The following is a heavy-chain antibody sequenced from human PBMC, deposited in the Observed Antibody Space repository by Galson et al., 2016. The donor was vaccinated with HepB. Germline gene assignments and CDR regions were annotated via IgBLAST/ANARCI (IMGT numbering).Heavy chain of an antibody. CDR3: ARAPSNVHYIDY. CDR1: GFTFSSYA. V-gene: IGHV3-30-3*01. D-gene: IGHD1-1*01. CDR2: ISLHGNTK. J-gene: IGHJ4*02. Sequence: SLRLSCAASGFTFSSYAMHWVRQAPGKGLEWVTVISLHGNTKFYADSVKGRFTISRDNSKNTLYLQMDSLTSDDTAMYYCARAPSNVHYIDYWGQGTLVTVSS.